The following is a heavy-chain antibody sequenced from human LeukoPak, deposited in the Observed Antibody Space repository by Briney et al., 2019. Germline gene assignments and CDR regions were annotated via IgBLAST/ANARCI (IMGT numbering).Heavy chain of an antibody. J-gene: IGHJ3*02. V-gene: IGHV4-39*07. CDR3: ARDVHLGGSGGLIRRIFAFDI. CDR2: IYYSGST. CDR1: GGSTSSSSYY. Sequence: SETLSLTCTVSGGSTSSSSYYWGWIRQPPGKGLEWIGSIYYSGSTYYNPSLKSRVTISVDTSKNQFSLKLSSVTAAGTAVYYCARDVHLGGSGGLIRRIFAFDIWGQGTMVTVSS. D-gene: IGHD3-10*01.